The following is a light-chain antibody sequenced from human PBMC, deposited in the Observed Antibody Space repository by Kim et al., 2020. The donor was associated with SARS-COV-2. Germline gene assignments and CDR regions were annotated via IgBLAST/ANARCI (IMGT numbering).Light chain of an antibody. CDR1: SSNIGTGYD. CDR3: QSYDSSLSAVV. V-gene: IGLV1-40*01. Sequence: QRVTISCTGSSSNIGTGYDVHWYQQLPGTAPNLLIYGNTNRPSGVPDRISGSNSGTSASLAITGLQAEDEADYYCQSYDSSLSAVVFGGGTQLTVL. CDR2: GNT. J-gene: IGLJ2*01.